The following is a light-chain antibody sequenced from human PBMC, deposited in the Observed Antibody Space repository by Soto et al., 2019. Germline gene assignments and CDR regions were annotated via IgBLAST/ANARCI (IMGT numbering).Light chain of an antibody. J-gene: IGLJ7*01. V-gene: IGLV1-51*01. Sequence: QAVVTQPPSVSAAPGQKVTISCSGSSSNIGNNYVSWYQQLPGTAPKLLIYDNNKRPSGIPDRFSGSKSGTSATLGITGLQTGDEADYYCGTWDSSLSAAVFVGGTQLTVL. CDR1: SSNIGNNY. CDR2: DNN. CDR3: GTWDSSLSAAV.